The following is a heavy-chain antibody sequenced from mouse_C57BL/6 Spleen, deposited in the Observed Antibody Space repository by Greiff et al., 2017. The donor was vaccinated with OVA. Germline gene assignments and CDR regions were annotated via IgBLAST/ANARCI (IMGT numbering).Heavy chain of an antibody. D-gene: IGHD2-4*01. J-gene: IGHJ4*01. CDR3: ARGVYYDYPYAMDY. Sequence: VQLVESGAELVKPGASVKMSCKASGYTFTTYPIEWMKQNHGKSLEWIGNFHPYNDDTKYNEKFKGKATLTVEKSSSTVYLELSRLTSDDSAVYYCARGVYYDYPYAMDYWGQGTSVTVSS. V-gene: IGHV1-47*01. CDR2: FHPYNDDT. CDR1: GYTFTTYP.